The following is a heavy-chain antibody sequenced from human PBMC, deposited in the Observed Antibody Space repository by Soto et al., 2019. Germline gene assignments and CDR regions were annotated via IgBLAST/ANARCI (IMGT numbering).Heavy chain of an antibody. CDR2: IGTAGDP. CDR1: GFTFSSYD. D-gene: IGHD6-6*01. Sequence: VESGGGLVQPGGSLRLSCAASGFTFSSYDMHWVRQATGKGLEWVSAIGTAGDPYYPGSVKGRFTISRENAKNSLYPQMNSLRGGDTAVYYCARGGGSSRPYYYYGMDVWGQGTKVTV. CDR3: ARGGGSSRPYYYYGMDV. J-gene: IGHJ6*02. V-gene: IGHV3-13*05.